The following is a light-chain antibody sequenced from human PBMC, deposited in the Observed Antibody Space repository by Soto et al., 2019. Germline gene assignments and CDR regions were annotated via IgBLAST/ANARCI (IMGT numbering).Light chain of an antibody. J-gene: IGKJ3*01. CDR2: LGS. CDR1: QSLLHSNGYNY. Sequence: DIVMTQSPLSLPVTPGEPASISCRSSQSLLHSNGYNYLDWYLQKPGQSPQLLIYLGSNRASGVPDRFSGSGSGTDFTLKISGVEAEDVGVYYCMQALQTRITFGPGTKVDIK. CDR3: MQALQTRIT. V-gene: IGKV2-28*01.